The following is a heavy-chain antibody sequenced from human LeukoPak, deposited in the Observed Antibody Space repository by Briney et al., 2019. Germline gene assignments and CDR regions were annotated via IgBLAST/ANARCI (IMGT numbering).Heavy chain of an antibody. Sequence: PSETLSLTCAVYGGSFSGYYWSWIRQPPGKGLEWIGEINHSASTNYNPSLKSRVTISVDMSKNQFSLKLNSVTAADTAVYYCARGRIDCSSASCAAGSWFDPWGQGTLVTVSS. CDR2: INHSAST. CDR3: ARGRIDCSSASCAAGSWFDP. V-gene: IGHV4-34*01. J-gene: IGHJ5*02. CDR1: GGSFSGYY. D-gene: IGHD2-2*01.